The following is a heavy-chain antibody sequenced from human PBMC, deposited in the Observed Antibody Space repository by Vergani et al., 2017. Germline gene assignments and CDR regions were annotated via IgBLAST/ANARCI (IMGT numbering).Heavy chain of an antibody. D-gene: IGHD3-3*01. CDR2: INAGNGNT. CDR1: GYTFTSYA. CDR3: ARDGFWSGPLLFDYYYYYMDV. Sequence: QVQLVQSGAEVKKPGASVKVSCKASGYTFTSYAMHWVRQAPGQRLEWMGWINAGNGNTKYSQKFQGRVTITRDTSASNAYMELSSLRSEDTAVYYCARDGFWSGPLLFDYYYYYMDVWGKGTTVTVSS. V-gene: IGHV1-3*01. J-gene: IGHJ6*03.